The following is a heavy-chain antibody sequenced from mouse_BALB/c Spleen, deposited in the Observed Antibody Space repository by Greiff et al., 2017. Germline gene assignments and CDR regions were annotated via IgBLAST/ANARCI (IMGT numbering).Heavy chain of an antibody. V-gene: IGHV5-6-4*01. J-gene: IGHJ2*01. D-gene: IGHD1-1*01. Sequence: DVKLVESGGGLVKPGGSLKLSCAASGFTFSSYTMSWVRQTPEKRLEWVATISSGGSYTYYPDSVKGRFTISRDNAKNTLYLQMSSLKSEDTAMYYCTRVDYGSSYWGQGTTLTVSS. CDR1: GFTFSSYT. CDR2: ISSGGSYT. CDR3: TRVDYGSSY.